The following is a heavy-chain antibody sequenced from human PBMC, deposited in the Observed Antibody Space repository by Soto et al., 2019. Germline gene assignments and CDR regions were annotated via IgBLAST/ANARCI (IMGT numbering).Heavy chain of an antibody. CDR1: GGSFSGYY. Sequence: QVQLQQWGAGLLKPSETLSLTCAVYGGSFSGYYWSWIRQPPGKGLEWIGEINHSGSTNYNPSLKSRVTISVDTSKNQFSLKLSSVTAADTAVYYCARWRVRDFKKNYFDYWGQGTLVTVSS. CDR3: ARWRVRDFKKNYFDY. V-gene: IGHV4-34*01. D-gene: IGHD2-21*01. CDR2: INHSGST. J-gene: IGHJ4*02.